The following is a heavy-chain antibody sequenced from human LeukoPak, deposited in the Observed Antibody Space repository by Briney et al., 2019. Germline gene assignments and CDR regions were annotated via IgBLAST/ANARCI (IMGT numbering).Heavy chain of an antibody. V-gene: IGHV4-31*03. Sequence: SQTLSLTCSVSGGAISTAGYYWSWICQHPGKGLEWIGYIYYSGNTYYNPSLKSRVTISVDTSKNQFSLKLSSVTAADTAIYYCARDQSGSGSYTDDYYAMDVWGKGTTVTVSS. J-gene: IGHJ6*04. CDR2: IYYSGNT. D-gene: IGHD3-10*01. CDR3: ARDQSGSGSYTDDYYAMDV. CDR1: GGAISTAGYY.